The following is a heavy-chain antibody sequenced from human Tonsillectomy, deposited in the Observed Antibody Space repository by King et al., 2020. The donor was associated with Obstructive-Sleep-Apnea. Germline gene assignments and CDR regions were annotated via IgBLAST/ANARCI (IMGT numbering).Heavy chain of an antibody. CDR3: ARLYYYDNSGLNWFDP. D-gene: IGHD3-22*01. V-gene: IGHV4-31*03. CDR2: IFYSGST. CDR1: SDSISSGNYY. J-gene: IGHJ5*02. Sequence: VQLQESGPGLVKPSQTLSLTCTVSSDSISSGNYYWSWIRQHPGKGLEWIGYIFYSGSTYYNPSLKCRVTISVDTSKNQFSLRLSSVTAADTAVYYCARLYYYDNSGLNWFDPWGQGTLVTVSS.